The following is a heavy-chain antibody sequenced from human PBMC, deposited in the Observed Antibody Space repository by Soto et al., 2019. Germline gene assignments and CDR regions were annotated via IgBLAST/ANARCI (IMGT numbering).Heavy chain of an antibody. Sequence: ASVKVSCKASGYTLTSYYMHWVRQAPGQGLEWMGIINPSGGSTSYAQKFQDRVTMTRDTSTSTVYMELSSLRSEDTAVYYCARDPRCSSTSCHSFDYWGQGTLVTVSS. D-gene: IGHD2-2*01. V-gene: IGHV1-46*03. CDR2: INPSGGST. J-gene: IGHJ4*02. CDR1: GYTLTSYY. CDR3: ARDPRCSSTSCHSFDY.